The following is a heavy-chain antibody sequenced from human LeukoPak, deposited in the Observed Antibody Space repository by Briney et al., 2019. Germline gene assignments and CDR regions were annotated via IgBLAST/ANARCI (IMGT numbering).Heavy chain of an antibody. V-gene: IGHV4-4*07. CDR1: GGSISSYY. D-gene: IGHD6-13*01. J-gene: IGHJ4*02. Sequence: SETLSLTCTASGGSISSYYWSWIRQPAGKGLEWIGRIYSSGSANYNPSLKSRVTISVDTSKNQFSLKLSSVTAADTAVYYCARVDSSSFYYFDYWGQGTLVTVSS. CDR3: ARVDSSSFYYFDY. CDR2: IYSSGSA.